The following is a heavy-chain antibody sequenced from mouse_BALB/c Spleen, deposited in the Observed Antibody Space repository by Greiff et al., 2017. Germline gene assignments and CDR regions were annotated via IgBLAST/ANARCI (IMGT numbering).Heavy chain of an antibody. D-gene: IGHD2-1*01. CDR1: GYAFSSSW. J-gene: IGHJ2*01. CDR3: ARDGKGGY. Sequence: QVQLKESGPELVKPGASVKISCKASGYAFSSSWMNWVKQRPGQGLEWIGRIYPGDGDTNYNGKFKGKATLTADKSSSTAYMQLSSLTSVDSAVYFCARDGKGGYWGQGTTLTVSS. V-gene: IGHV1-82*01. CDR2: IYPGDGDT.